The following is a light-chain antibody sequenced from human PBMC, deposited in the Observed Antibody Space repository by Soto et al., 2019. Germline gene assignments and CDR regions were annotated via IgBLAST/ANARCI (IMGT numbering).Light chain of an antibody. CDR1: SSDVGGHNY. CDR3: SSYTSSTTLDVV. Sequence: QSVLTQPASVSRSPGQSITISCTGTSSDVGGHNYVSWYQQHPGTAPKLMIYEVTNRPSGVSNRFSGSKSGNTASLTISGLQAEDEADYYCSSYTSSTTLDVVFGGGTKVTVL. V-gene: IGLV2-14*01. CDR2: EVT. J-gene: IGLJ2*01.